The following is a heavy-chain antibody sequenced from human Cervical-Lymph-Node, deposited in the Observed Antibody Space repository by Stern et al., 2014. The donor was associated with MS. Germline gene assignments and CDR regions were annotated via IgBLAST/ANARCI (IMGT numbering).Heavy chain of an antibody. CDR2: IHHSGAT. CDR3: AAIGPLMEGAAFDI. CDR1: GAPASSGGSY. Sequence: QLQLQESGPGLVKPSQTLSLSCSVSGAPASSGGSYWTWIPQLPGKGRGWVGYIHHSGATFYNPSLKSRVTISVDTSENQFSLKLNSVTAADTAVYYCAAIGPLMEGAAFDIWGQGTMVSVSS. D-gene: IGHD3-16*01. V-gene: IGHV4-31*03. J-gene: IGHJ3*02.